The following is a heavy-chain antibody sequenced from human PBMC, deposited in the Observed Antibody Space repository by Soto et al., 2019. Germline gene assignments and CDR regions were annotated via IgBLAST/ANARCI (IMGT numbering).Heavy chain of an antibody. D-gene: IGHD2-15*01. CDR1: GYTFTSFF. J-gene: IGHJ4*02. CDR2: FNPSGGST. CDR3: TASRRYCSSGSCYPSKH. V-gene: IGHV1-46*01. Sequence: ASVKVSCKASGYTFTSFFVHWVRQAPGQGLEWMGIFNPSGGSTSYAQKFQGRVTMTWDTSTSTVYMELSSLRSEDTAIYYCTASRRYCSSGSCYPSKHWGQGTLVTVSS.